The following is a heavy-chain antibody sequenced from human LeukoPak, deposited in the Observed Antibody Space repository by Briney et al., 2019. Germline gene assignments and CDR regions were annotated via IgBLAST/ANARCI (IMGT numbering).Heavy chain of an antibody. V-gene: IGHV1-46*02. CDR1: GYTFNSSY. D-gene: IGHD4-17*01. Sequence: GASVKVSCKASGYTFNSSYMHWVRQAPGQGLEWMGIINPSDDSTRYAQKFQGRVTMTRDTSTSTVYMELSSLRSEDTAVYYCANGVPGYWGQGSLVTVSS. CDR2: INPSDDST. J-gene: IGHJ4*02. CDR3: ANGVPGY.